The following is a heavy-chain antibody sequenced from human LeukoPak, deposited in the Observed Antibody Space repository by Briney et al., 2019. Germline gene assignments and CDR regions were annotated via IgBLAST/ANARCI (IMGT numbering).Heavy chain of an antibody. D-gene: IGHD1-26*01. CDR3: ARDLVEWELLLDY. J-gene: IGHJ4*02. CDR1: GFTFSNYW. V-gene: IGHV3-7*01. CDR2: MNIDGSEK. Sequence: GGSLRLSCAASGFTFSNYWMGWVRQAPGKRPEWVPNMNIDGSEKYYADSVKGRFSISRDNARNSVYLQMASLRVEDTAVYYCARDLVEWELLLDYWGQGTLVTVSS.